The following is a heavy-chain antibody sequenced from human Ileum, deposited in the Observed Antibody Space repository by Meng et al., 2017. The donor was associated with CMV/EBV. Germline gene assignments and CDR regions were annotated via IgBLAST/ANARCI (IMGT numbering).Heavy chain of an antibody. V-gene: IGHV3-20*03. CDR3: AREAGYCSSTSCPGTNWFDP. Sequence: DFCLGWVPPTSGEGLEVVSGIYWDGGRTGYGRSGKGRFTISRKKAKNLLYLQMNSLRAEDTALYYCAREAGYCSSTSCPGTNWFDPWGQGTLVTVSS. D-gene: IGHD2-2*01. CDR1: DFC. J-gene: IGHJ5*02. CDR2: IYWDGGRT.